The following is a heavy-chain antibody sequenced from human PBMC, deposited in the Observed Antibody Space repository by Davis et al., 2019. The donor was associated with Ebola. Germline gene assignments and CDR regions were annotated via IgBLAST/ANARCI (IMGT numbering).Heavy chain of an antibody. CDR3: ARTEGIWGSLDY. CDR2: INAGNGDT. CDR1: GGTFSSYV. V-gene: IGHV1-18*01. J-gene: IGHJ4*02. D-gene: IGHD3-16*01. Sequence: AASVKVSCKASGGTFSSYVISWVRQAPGQGLEWMGWINAGNGDTKSSQKSQVRVTMTRDTSTRTVYMELSSLRSEDTAVYYCARTEGIWGSLDYWGQGTLVTVSS.